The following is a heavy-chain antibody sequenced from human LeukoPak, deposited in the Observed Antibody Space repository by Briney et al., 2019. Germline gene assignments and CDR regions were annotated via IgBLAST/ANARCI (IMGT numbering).Heavy chain of an antibody. Sequence: GGSLRLSCAASGFTFSYYAMSWVRQAPGKGLEWVSAISGSGGITYYADSVKGRFTISRDNAKNSLYLQMNSLRAEDTAVYYCARDPTTSMAYYFDCWGQGTLVTVSS. D-gene: IGHD5-18*01. CDR2: ISGSGGIT. J-gene: IGHJ4*02. V-gene: IGHV3-23*01. CDR1: GFTFSYYA. CDR3: ARDPTTSMAYYFDC.